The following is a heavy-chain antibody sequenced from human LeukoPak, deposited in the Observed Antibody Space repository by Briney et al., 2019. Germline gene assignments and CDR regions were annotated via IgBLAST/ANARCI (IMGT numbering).Heavy chain of an antibody. Sequence: TGGSLRLSCAVSGLTVSSNYMSWIRQAPGKGLEWVSAIHSGGGTYYAESVKGRFTLSRDNSKNTLYLQLNSLRAVDTAVYYCARLSVSPNDAFDIWGQGTMVAVSS. CDR3: ARLSVSPNDAFDI. CDR2: IHSGGGT. J-gene: IGHJ3*02. V-gene: IGHV3-66*04. CDR1: GLTVSSNY.